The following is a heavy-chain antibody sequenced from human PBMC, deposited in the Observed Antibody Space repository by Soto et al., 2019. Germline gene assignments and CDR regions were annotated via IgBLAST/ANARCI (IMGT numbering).Heavy chain of an antibody. Sequence: EVQLLESGGALVQPGGSLRLSCAASGFTFSTYAMTWVRQAPGKGLEWVASLTNTGDSTHYPDSVKGRFTISRDNSKNTMYWQMSSLRAEDTAVYYCARGGPRDGYRDLDYWGQGTQVTVSS. D-gene: IGHD5-18*01. V-gene: IGHV3-23*01. CDR3: ARGGPRDGYRDLDY. J-gene: IGHJ4*02. CDR1: GFTFSTYA. CDR2: LTNTGDST.